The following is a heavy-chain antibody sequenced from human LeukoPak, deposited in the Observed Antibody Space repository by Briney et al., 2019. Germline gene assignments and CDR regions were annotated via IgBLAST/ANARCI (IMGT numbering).Heavy chain of an antibody. V-gene: IGHV3-30*04. Sequence: GGSLRHSCAASGFTFSSYAMHWVRQAPGKGLEWVAVISYDGSNKYYADSVKGRFTISRDNSKNTLYLQMDSLRAEDTAVYYCARDGDYYDSSGYGYWGQGTLVTVSS. CDR2: ISYDGSNK. CDR1: GFTFSSYA. J-gene: IGHJ4*02. CDR3: ARDGDYYDSSGYGY. D-gene: IGHD3-22*01.